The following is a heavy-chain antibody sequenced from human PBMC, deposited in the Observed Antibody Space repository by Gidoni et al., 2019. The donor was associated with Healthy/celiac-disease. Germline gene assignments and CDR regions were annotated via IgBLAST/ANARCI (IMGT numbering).Heavy chain of an antibody. CDR3: TTVGIQLPPWYFDL. J-gene: IGHJ2*01. CDR1: GFTFSNAW. V-gene: IGHV3-15*07. CDR2: IKSKTDGGTT. D-gene: IGHD5-18*01. Sequence: ASGFTFSNAWMNWVRQAPGKGLEWVGRIKSKTDGGTTDYAAPVKGRFTISRDDSKNTLYLQMNSLKTEDTAVYYCTTVGIQLPPWYFDLWGRGTLVTVSS.